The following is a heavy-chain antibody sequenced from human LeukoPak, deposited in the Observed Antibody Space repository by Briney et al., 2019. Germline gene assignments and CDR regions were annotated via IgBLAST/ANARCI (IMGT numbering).Heavy chain of an antibody. CDR1: GFSFSTYG. Sequence: PGGSLRLSCAASGFSFSTYGFNWVRQAPGKGLEWVSYISSSSALYYADSVKSRFTISRDNAKNSLYLQMNSLRAEDTAVYYCARTGFGDYEFSFGAFDIWGHGTMVTVSS. D-gene: IGHD4-17*01. CDR2: ISSSSAL. J-gene: IGHJ3*02. V-gene: IGHV3-48*04. CDR3: ARTGFGDYEFSFGAFDI.